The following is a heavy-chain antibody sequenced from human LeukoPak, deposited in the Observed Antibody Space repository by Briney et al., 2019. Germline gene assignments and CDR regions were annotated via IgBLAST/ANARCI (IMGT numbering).Heavy chain of an antibody. D-gene: IGHD3-22*01. CDR3: ARHLYYYDSSSYYPLGY. J-gene: IGHJ4*02. Sequence: SETLSLTCTVSGGSISSSSYYWGWIRQPPGKGLEWIGSIYYSGSTYYNPSLKSRVTISVDTSKDQFSLKLSSVTAADTAVYYCARHLYYYDSSSYYPLGYWGQGTLVTVSS. V-gene: IGHV4-39*01. CDR2: IYYSGST. CDR1: GGSISSSSYY.